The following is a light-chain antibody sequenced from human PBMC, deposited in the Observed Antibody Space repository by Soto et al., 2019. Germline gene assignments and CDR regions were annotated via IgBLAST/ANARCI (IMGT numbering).Light chain of an antibody. CDR2: DAS. CDR3: QQYNNWRT. CDR1: HSVSSN. J-gene: IGKJ1*01. V-gene: IGKV3-15*01. Sequence: EIVMAQSPVTLSVSPGERATLSCRASHSVSSNLAWYQQKPGQAPRLLIYDASTRATGIPARFSGSGSGTEFTLTISSLQSEDFAVYYCQQYNNWRTFGQGTKVDI.